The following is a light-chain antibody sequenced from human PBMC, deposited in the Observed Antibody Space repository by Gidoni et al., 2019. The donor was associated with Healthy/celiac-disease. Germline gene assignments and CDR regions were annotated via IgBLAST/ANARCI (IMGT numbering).Light chain of an antibody. CDR2: AAS. J-gene: IGKJ3*01. Sequence: DIKVTQSPSSVSASVGERVTITYRASQGISSGLAWYQQKPGKAPKLLIYAASSVQSGVPSRFSGSGSATDFTLTSSRLHPDYFATYYCQQAKVPGFTFGPGTKVEIK. CDR3: QQAKVPGFT. V-gene: IGKV1-12*01. CDR1: QGISSG.